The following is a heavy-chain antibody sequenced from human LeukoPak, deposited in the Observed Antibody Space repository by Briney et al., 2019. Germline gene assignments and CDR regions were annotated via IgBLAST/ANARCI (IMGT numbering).Heavy chain of an antibody. D-gene: IGHD4-11*01. Sequence: ASVKVSCKASGYTFTGYYMHWVRQAPGQGLEWMGWINPNSGGTNYAQKFQGRVTMTRDTSISTAYMELSRLRSDDTAVYYCARSMTTVKGEDYWGQGTLVTVSS. CDR3: ARSMTTVKGEDY. V-gene: IGHV1-2*02. CDR2: INPNSGGT. J-gene: IGHJ4*02. CDR1: GYTFTGYY.